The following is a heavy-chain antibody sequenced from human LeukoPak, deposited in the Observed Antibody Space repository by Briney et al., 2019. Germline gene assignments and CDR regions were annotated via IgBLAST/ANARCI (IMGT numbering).Heavy chain of an antibody. Sequence: GGSLRLSCAASGFTFSSYAMSWVRQAPGKGLEWVSAISGSGGSTYYADSVKGRFTISRDNSKNTLYLQMNSLRAEDTAVYYCAKWGITVFGVVIMKGDYWGQGTLVTVSS. CDR3: AKWGITVFGVVIMKGDY. D-gene: IGHD3-3*01. J-gene: IGHJ4*02. CDR2: ISGSGGST. CDR1: GFTFSSYA. V-gene: IGHV3-23*01.